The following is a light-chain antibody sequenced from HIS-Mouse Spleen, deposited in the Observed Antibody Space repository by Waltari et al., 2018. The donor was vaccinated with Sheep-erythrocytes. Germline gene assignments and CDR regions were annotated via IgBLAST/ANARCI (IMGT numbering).Light chain of an antibody. CDR3: CSYAGSYTWV. CDR1: SSDFGGSHH. J-gene: IGLJ3*02. Sequence: QSALTQPRSVSGSPGQSVTISCTGTSSDFGGSHHFSWYQQPPGKAPKLMIYDVSKRPSGVPDRFSGSKSGNTASLTISGLQAEDEADYYCCSYAGSYTWVFGGGTKLTVL. CDR2: DVS. V-gene: IGLV2-11*01.